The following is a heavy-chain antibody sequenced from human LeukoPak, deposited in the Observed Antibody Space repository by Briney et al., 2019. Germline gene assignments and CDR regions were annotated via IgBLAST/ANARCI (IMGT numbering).Heavy chain of an antibody. CDR1: GGSISSYY. Sequence: SETLSLTCTVSGGSISSYYWSWIRQPPGKGLEWIGYIYYSGSTNYNPSLKSRVTISVDTSKNQFSLKLSSVTAADTAVYYCARVSVAGTAMVTDWYFDLWGRGTLVTVSS. CDR3: ARVSVAGTAMVTDWYFDL. CDR2: IYYSGST. D-gene: IGHD5-18*01. V-gene: IGHV4-59*01. J-gene: IGHJ2*01.